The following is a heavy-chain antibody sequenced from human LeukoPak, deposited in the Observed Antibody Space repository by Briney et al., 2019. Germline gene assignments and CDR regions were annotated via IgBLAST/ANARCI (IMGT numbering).Heavy chain of an antibody. Sequence: SETLSLTCTVSGGSISSSSYYWSWIRQPPGKGLEWIGEINHSGSTNYNPSLKSRVTISVDTSKNQFSLKLSSVTAADTAVYYCARRRGYFDYWGQGTLVIVSS. CDR2: INHSGST. CDR1: GGSISSSSYY. V-gene: IGHV4-39*07. J-gene: IGHJ4*02. CDR3: ARRRGYFDY.